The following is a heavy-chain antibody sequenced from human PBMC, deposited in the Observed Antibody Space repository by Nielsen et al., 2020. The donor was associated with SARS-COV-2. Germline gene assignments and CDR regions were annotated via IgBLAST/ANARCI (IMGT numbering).Heavy chain of an antibody. CDR3: ARGYDY. Sequence: GGSLRLSCAASGFTFDDYAMHWVRQAPGKGLEWVSGISWNSGSIGYADSVKGRFTISRDNAKNSLYLQMNSLRAEDTALYYCARGYDYWGQGTLVTVSS. J-gene: IGHJ4*02. CDR1: GFTFDDYA. V-gene: IGHV3-9*01. D-gene: IGHD5-18*01. CDR2: ISWNSGSI.